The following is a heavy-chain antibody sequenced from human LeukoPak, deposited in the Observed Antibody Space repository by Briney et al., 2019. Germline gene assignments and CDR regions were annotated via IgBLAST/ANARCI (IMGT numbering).Heavy chain of an antibody. D-gene: IGHD3-10*01. V-gene: IGHV4-61*01. Sequence: SETLSLTSAVSGYSISSGYYWSWIRQSPGKGLEWIGFIYSSGSTKYNPSLKSRGTFSIDTSTNQFSLRLTSVTASDTAVYYCARDGPRYYGSGSYFRDAFDIWGQGTTVTVSS. CDR2: IYSSGST. J-gene: IGHJ3*02. CDR3: ARDGPRYYGSGSYFRDAFDI. CDR1: GYSISSGYY.